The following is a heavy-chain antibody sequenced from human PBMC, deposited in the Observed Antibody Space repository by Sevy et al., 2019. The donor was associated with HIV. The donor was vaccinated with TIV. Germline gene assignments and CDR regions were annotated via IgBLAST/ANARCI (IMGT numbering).Heavy chain of an antibody. D-gene: IGHD2-2*02. Sequence: GGSLRLSCAASGFNIESYWMNWVRQAPGKPLEWVANIKEDDTVKYYVDSVQGRFTIFRDNGRNVVYLVMNNLRVEDTALYYCVRAIQSEGSFWGQGTLVTVSS. CDR1: GFNIESYW. CDR2: IKEDDTVK. J-gene: IGHJ4*02. CDR3: VRAIQSEGSF. V-gene: IGHV3-7*04.